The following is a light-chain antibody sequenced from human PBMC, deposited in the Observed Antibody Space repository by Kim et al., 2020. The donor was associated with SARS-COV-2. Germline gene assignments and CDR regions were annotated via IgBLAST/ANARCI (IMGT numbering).Light chain of an antibody. Sequence: GQSVTISCSGSSSNIGSNTVNWYQQLPGTAPKLLIYSNNQRPSGVPDRFSGSKSGTSASLAISGLQSEDEADYYCAAWDDSLNGRVFGGWTKVTVL. V-gene: IGLV1-44*01. CDR3: AAWDDSLNGRV. CDR2: SNN. J-gene: IGLJ3*02. CDR1: SSNIGSNT.